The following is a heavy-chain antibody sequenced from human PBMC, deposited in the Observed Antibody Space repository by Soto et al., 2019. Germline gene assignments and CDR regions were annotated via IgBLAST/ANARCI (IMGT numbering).Heavy chain of an antibody. V-gene: IGHV4-39*01. CDR1: GGSVTLTSYY. J-gene: IGHJ6*02. Sequence: SETLSLTCSVSGGSVTLTSYYWGWIRQPPGKGLERIGNVYYSGSTNYNPSLKSRVTISVDTSRNQFSLSLKSVTAADTAVYYCASDYSGYSADPEYYGVEVWGQGTTVTVSS. D-gene: IGHD3-22*01. CDR3: ASDYSGYSADPEYYGVEV. CDR2: VYYSGST.